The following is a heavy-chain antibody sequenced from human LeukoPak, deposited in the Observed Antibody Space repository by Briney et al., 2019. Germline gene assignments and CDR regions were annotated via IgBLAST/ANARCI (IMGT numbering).Heavy chain of an antibody. CDR1: GFTFSSYA. J-gene: IGHJ4*02. D-gene: IGHD6-19*01. CDR2: INAGTGNT. CDR3: AREYGYDSGWSYPYLFDY. V-gene: IGHV1-3*01. Sequence: GTSVKVSCKASGFTFSSYAMHWLRQAPGQGLEWMGWINAGTGNTKYSQKFQGRITITRDTSTSTAYMELNSLRSEDTAMYSCAREYGYDSGWSYPYLFDYWGQGTLVIVSS.